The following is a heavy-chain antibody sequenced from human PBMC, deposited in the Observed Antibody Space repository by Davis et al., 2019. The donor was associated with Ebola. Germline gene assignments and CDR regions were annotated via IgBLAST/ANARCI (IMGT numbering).Heavy chain of an antibody. J-gene: IGHJ6*02. V-gene: IGHV4-59*01. D-gene: IGHD4-23*01. CDR1: GGSISSYY. Sequence: MPSETLSLTCTVSGGSISSYYWSWIRQSPGKGLEWIGYIYYSGSTNYNPSLKSRVTISVDTSKNQFSLKLSSVTAADTAVYYCARGETVTTGVYYYGMDVWGQGTTVTVSS. CDR3: ARGETVTTGVYYYGMDV. CDR2: IYYSGST.